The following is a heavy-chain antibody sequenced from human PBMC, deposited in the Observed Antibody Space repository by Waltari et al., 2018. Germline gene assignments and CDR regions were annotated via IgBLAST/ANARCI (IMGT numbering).Heavy chain of an antibody. CDR2: IYSGGST. V-gene: IGHV3-66*02. CDR3: VKDIVVVPAASDAFDI. D-gene: IGHD2-2*01. CDR1: GFTVSSNY. J-gene: IGHJ3*02. Sequence: EVQLVGSGGGLVQPGGSLRLSCAASGFTVSSNYMSWVRPAPGKGLEWVSVIYSGGSTYYADSVKGRFTISRDNSKNTLYLQMNSLRAEDTAVYYCVKDIVVVPAASDAFDIWGQGTMVTVSS.